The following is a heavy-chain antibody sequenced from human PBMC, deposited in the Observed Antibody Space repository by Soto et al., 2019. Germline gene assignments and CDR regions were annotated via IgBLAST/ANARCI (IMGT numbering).Heavy chain of an antibody. Sequence: PSETLSLTCTVSGGSISSYYWSWIRQPAGKGLEWIGRIYTSGSTNYNPSLKSRVTISVDTSKNQFHLKLRSVTAADTAVYYCARVGPWVPYYYDSSPYTFENWFDPWGQGTLVTVSS. V-gene: IGHV4-4*07. D-gene: IGHD3-22*01. CDR1: GGSISSYY. CDR3: ARVGPWVPYYYDSSPYTFENWFDP. J-gene: IGHJ5*02. CDR2: IYTSGST.